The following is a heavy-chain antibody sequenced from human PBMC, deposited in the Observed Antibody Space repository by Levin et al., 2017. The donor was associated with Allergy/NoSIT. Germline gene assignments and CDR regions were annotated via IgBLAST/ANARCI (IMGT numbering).Heavy chain of an antibody. J-gene: IGHJ3*01. Sequence: GESLKISCQGSGYTFSSYWIAWVRQMPGRGLEWMGIIYPEDSDTRYSPSVQGQVTISADKSTSTAYVQWSSLKASDTAVYYCASGGPRAKYDILTGYHAFDLWGQGTMVTVSS. CDR3: ASGGPRAKYDILTGYHAFDL. CDR2: IYPEDSDT. CDR1: GYTFSSYW. D-gene: IGHD3-9*01. V-gene: IGHV5-51*01.